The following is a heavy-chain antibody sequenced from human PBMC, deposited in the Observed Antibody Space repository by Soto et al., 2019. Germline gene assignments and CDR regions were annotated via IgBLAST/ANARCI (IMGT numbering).Heavy chain of an antibody. D-gene: IGHD2-15*01. CDR2: ISVYNGKT. J-gene: IGHJ5*02. CDR3: ARVVGARGHGFDP. V-gene: IGHV1-18*01. Sequence: QVQLVQSGAEVKKPGASVKVSCKASGYTFTSYGISWVRQAPGQGLEWMGRISVYNGKTNYAQKLQGRVTMTTDTSTSTAYMELCSLRSDETAVYSSARVVGARGHGFDPWGQGTLVTVSS. CDR1: GYTFTSYG.